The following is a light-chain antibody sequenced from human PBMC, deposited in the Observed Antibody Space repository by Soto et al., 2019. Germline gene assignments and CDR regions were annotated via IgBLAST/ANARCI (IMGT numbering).Light chain of an antibody. V-gene: IGLV1-40*01. Sequence: QSALRQPPSVSGDPGQRVTISGTGRGSHIGAGYDVQWYQQLPGTAPKLLIPGNSNRPSGVPDRFCGYKSGTSASLATTGLEAEDEDDFYCHSYDSSLSGYVFVTRTKVTVL. CDR2: GNS. CDR1: GSHIGAGYD. CDR3: HSYDSSLSGYV. J-gene: IGLJ1*01.